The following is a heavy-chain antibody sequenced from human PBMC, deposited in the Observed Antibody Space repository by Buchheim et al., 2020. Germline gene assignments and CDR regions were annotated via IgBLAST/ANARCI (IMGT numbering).Heavy chain of an antibody. CDR2: IKSQSNGGTT. CDR3: IRNRLAGTGEDS. V-gene: IGHV3-15*01. CDR1: GFTFSKAW. J-gene: IGHJ4*02. Sequence: EVQLEESGGDLVKPGGSLRLSCAASGFTFSKAWMTWVRQAPGKGLEWVGRIKSQSNGGTTDYAAPVKGRFTISRDDSKDTLYLQMNSLNTEDTAIYYCIRNRLAGTGEDSWGQGTL. D-gene: IGHD1-1*01.